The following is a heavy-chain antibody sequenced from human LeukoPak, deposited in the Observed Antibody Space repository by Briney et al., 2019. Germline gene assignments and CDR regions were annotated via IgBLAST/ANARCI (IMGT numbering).Heavy chain of an antibody. CDR2: ISSSGSTI. V-gene: IGHV3-48*03. CDR1: GFTFSSYE. J-gene: IGHJ6*03. CDR3: ARDGDRAEYCMDV. Sequence: PGGSLRLSCAASGFTFSSYEMNWVRQAPGKGLEWVSYISSSGSTIYYADSVRGRFTISRDNAENSLYLQMNSLRAEDTAVYYCARDGDRAEYCMDVWGKGTTVTVSS.